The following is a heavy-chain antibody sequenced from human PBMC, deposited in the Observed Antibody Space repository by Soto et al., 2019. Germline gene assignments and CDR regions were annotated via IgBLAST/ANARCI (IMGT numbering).Heavy chain of an antibody. CDR1: GGSFSGYY. CDR3: ARGRMTTVQYNWFDP. V-gene: IGHV4-34*01. Sequence: PSETLSLTCAVYGGSFSGYYWSWIRQPPGKGLEWIGEINHSGSTNYNPSLKSRVTISVDTSKNQFSLKLSSVTAADTAVYYCARGRMTTVQYNWFDPWGQGTLVTVSS. J-gene: IGHJ5*02. D-gene: IGHD4-17*01. CDR2: INHSGST.